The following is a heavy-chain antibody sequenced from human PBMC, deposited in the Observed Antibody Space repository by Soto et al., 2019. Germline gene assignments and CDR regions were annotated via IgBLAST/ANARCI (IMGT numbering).Heavy chain of an antibody. Sequence: SETLSLTCTVSGGSISSYYWSWIRQPPGKGLEWIGYIYYSGSTNYNPSLKSRVTISVDTSKNQFSLKLSSATAADTAVYYCAGRYGDYFDFWGQGTLVTVSS. J-gene: IGHJ4*02. CDR3: AGRYGDYFDF. CDR1: GGSISSYY. CDR2: IYYSGST. V-gene: IGHV4-59*08. D-gene: IGHD4-17*01.